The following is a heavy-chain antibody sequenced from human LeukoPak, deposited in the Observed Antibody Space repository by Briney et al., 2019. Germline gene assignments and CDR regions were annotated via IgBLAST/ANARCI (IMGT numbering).Heavy chain of an antibody. J-gene: IGHJ4*02. CDR3: ARYVWGSYPTFEDY. V-gene: IGHV4-59*01. D-gene: IGHD3-16*02. CDR2: IYYSGST. CDR1: GGSISSYY. Sequence: PSETLSLTCTVSGGSISSYYWSWLRQPPGKGLEWIGHIYYSGSTNYNPSLKSRVTISVDTSKKQLSLKLSSVTAADTAVYFCARYVWGSYPTFEDYWGQGTLVTVSS.